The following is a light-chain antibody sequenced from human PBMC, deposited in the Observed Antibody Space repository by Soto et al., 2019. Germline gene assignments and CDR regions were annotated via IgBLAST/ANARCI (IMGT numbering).Light chain of an antibody. Sequence: DIQMTQSPSSLSASVGDRVTITCRASQSIGTSLNWYKQKPGKAPDLLIYGASNLQSGVPSRFSGSGSGTDFSLTISSLQPEDFATYSCQQSYSTPLTFGGGTKVEIK. J-gene: IGKJ4*01. CDR3: QQSYSTPLT. CDR2: GAS. V-gene: IGKV1-39*01. CDR1: QSIGTS.